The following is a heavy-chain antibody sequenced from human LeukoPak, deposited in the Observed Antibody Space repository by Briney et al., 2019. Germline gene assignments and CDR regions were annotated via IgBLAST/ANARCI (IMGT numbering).Heavy chain of an antibody. CDR3: ARAASPERLPHQPLLPFDY. D-gene: IGHD2-15*01. Sequence: SETLSLTCTVSGGSISSYYWSWIRQPPGKGLEWIGYIYYSGSTNYNPSLKSRVTISVDTSKNQFSLKLSSVTAADTAVYYCARAASPERLPHQPLLPFDYWGQGTLVTVSS. CDR1: GGSISSYY. CDR2: IYYSGST. J-gene: IGHJ4*02. V-gene: IGHV4-59*01.